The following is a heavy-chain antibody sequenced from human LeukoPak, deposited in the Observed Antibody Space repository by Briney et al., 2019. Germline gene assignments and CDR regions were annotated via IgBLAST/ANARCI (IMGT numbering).Heavy chain of an antibody. D-gene: IGHD6-19*01. V-gene: IGHV4-39*02. CDR2: IYYSGST. CDR1: GGSISSSSYY. CDR3: ARDEYSSGATIS. J-gene: IGHJ5*02. Sequence: PSEILSLTCTVSGGSISSSSYYWGWIRQPPGKGLEWIGSIYYSGSTYYNPFLKSRVTISVDMSKNQFSLRLTSVTAADTAVYYCARDEYSSGATISWGQGTLVTVSS.